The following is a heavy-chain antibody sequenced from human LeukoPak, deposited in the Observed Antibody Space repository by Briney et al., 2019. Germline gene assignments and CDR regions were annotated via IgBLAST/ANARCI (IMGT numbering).Heavy chain of an antibody. CDR3: ARGGRTVTSNWFDP. J-gene: IGHJ5*02. CDR1: GFTFSSYS. D-gene: IGHD4-17*01. Sequence: GGSLRLSCAASGFTFSSYSMNWVRQAPGKGLEWVSSISSSSSYIYYADSVKGRFTISRDNAKNSLYLQMNSLRAEDTAVYYCARGGRTVTSNWFDPWGQGTLVTVSS. CDR2: ISSSSSYI. V-gene: IGHV3-21*01.